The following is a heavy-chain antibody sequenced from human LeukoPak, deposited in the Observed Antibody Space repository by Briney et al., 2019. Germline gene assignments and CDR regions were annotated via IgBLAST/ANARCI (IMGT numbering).Heavy chain of an antibody. D-gene: IGHD3-10*01. CDR3: ARESQVVRGVDDY. J-gene: IGHJ4*02. V-gene: IGHV3-30*04. Sequence: GGSLRLSCAASGFTFSSYAMHWVRQAPGKGLEWVAVISYDGSNKYYADSVKGRFTISRDNSKNTLYLQMNSLRAEDTAVYYCARESQVVRGVDDYWGQGTLVTVSS. CDR1: GFTFSSYA. CDR2: ISYDGSNK.